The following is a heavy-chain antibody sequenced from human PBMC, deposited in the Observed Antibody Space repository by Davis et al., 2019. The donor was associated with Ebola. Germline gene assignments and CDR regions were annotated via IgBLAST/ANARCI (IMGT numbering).Heavy chain of an antibody. D-gene: IGHD3-3*01. CDR3: ARDRFLNWFDP. CDR1: GGTFSSYA. J-gene: IGHJ5*02. Sequence: SVKVSCKASGGTFSSYAISWVRQAPGQGLEWMGRIIPILGIANYAQKFQGRVTMTTDTSTSTAYMELRSLRSDDTAVYYCARDRFLNWFDPWAREPWSPSPQ. CDR2: IIPILGIA. V-gene: IGHV1-69*04.